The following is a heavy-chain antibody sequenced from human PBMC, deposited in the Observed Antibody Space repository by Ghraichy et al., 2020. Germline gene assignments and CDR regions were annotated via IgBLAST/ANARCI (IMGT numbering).Heavy chain of an antibody. CDR3: ARTPTYCSSTSCYDY. D-gene: IGHD2-2*01. Sequence: GGSLRLSCAASGFTFSSYSMNWVRQAPGKGLEWVSSISSSSSYIYYADSVKGRFTISRDNAKNSLYLQMNSLRAEDTAVYYCARTPTYCSSTSCYDYWGQGTLVTVTS. CDR2: ISSSSSYI. CDR1: GFTFSSYS. J-gene: IGHJ4*02. V-gene: IGHV3-21*01.